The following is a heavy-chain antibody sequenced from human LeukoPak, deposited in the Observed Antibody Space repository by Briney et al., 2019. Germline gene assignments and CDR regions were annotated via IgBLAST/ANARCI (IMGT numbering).Heavy chain of an antibody. CDR3: TRLGEYTSSWDEY. CDR1: GFTFSGSA. CDR2: IRSKANSYAT. J-gene: IGHJ4*02. D-gene: IGHD6-13*01. V-gene: IGHV3-73*01. Sequence: AGGSLRPSCAASGFTFSGSAMHWVRQASGKGLEWVGRIRSKANSYATGVAASVKGRFTVSRDDSKNTAYLQMNSPKTEDTAVYYCTRLGEYTSSWDEYWGQGTLVTVSS.